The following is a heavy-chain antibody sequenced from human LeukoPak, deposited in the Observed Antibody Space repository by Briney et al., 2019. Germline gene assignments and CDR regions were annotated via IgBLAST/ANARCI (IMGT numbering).Heavy chain of an antibody. J-gene: IGHJ5*02. Sequence: ASVTVSCKVSGYTLTELSMHWVRQAPGKGLEWMGGFDPEDGETIYAQKFQGRVTMTEDTSTDTAYMELSSLRSEDTAVYYCATARWELRGFDPWGQGTLVTVSS. CDR3: ATARWELRGFDP. V-gene: IGHV1-24*01. CDR1: GYTLTELS. CDR2: FDPEDGET. D-gene: IGHD1-26*01.